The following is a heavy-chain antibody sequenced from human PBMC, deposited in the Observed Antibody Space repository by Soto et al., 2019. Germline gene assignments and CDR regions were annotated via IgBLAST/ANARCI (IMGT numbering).Heavy chain of an antibody. CDR3: AKAXSLLLWFGEADYYGMDV. Sequence: PGGFLRLSCAASGFTFSSYAMSWVRQAPGKGLEWVSAISGSGGSTYYADSVKGRFTISRDSSKNTLYLQMNSLRAEDTAVYYRAKAXSLLLWFGEADYYGMDVWGQGTTVTVSS. D-gene: IGHD3-10*01. CDR2: ISGSGGST. J-gene: IGHJ6*02. CDR1: GFTFSSYA. V-gene: IGHV3-23*01.